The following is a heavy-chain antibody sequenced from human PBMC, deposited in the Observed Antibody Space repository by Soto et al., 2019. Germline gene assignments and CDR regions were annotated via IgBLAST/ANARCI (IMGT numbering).Heavy chain of an antibody. CDR2: IYYSGST. CDR3: PRHPYFDFWGGYLLATYAFAI. V-gene: IGHV4-59*08. J-gene: IGHJ3*02. CDR1: GGSISSYY. Sequence: PSETLSLTCTVSGGSISSYYWSWIRQPPGKGLEWIGYIYYSGSTNYNPSLKSRVTISVDTSKNQFSPKLSSVTAADTAVYSFPRHPYFDFWGGYLLATYAFAIWGKGTWVPV. D-gene: IGHD3-3*01.